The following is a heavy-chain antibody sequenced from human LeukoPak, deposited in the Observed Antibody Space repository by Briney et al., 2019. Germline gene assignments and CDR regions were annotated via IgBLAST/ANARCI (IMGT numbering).Heavy chain of an antibody. V-gene: IGHV3-30*18. D-gene: IGHD3-3*01. CDR3: AKDLEGH. CDR1: GFTFSSYG. J-gene: IGHJ4*02. Sequence: GRSLRLSCAASGFTFSSYGMHWVRQAPGKGLEWVAVISYDGSNKYYADSVKGRFTISRDNSKSTLYLQMNSLRAEDTAVYYCAKDLEGHWGQGTLVTVSS. CDR2: ISYDGSNK.